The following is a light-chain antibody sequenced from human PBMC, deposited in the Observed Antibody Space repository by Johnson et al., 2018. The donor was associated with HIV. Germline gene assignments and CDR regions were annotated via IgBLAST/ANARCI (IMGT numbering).Light chain of an antibody. CDR3: GTWDSSLSGGLYV. CDR2: DND. V-gene: IGLV1-51*01. Sequence: QSILTQPPSVSAAPGHKVTISCSGSSSNVGSNSVSWYRHFPETAPKVLIYDNDKRPSGIPDRFSASKSGTSATLGITGLQTGDEADYYCGTWDSSLSGGLYVFGTGTRVTVL. J-gene: IGLJ1*01. CDR1: SSNVGSNS.